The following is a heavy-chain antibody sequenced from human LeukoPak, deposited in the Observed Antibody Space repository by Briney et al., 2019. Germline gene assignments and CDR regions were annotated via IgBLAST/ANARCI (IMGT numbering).Heavy chain of an antibody. V-gene: IGHV3-21*01. CDR3: ARELVVVPAAILHTFDY. Sequence: KPGGSLGLSCAASGFTFSSYSMNWVRQAPGKGLEWVSSISSSSSYIYYADSVKGRFTISRDNAKNSLYPQMNSLRAEDTAVYYCARELVVVPAAILHTFDYWGQGTLVTVSS. CDR1: GFTFSSYS. D-gene: IGHD2-2*01. CDR2: ISSSSSYI. J-gene: IGHJ4*02.